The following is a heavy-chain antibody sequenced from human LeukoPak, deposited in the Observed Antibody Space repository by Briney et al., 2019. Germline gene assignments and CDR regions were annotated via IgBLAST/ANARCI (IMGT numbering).Heavy chain of an antibody. CDR3: TTEWEGGDFWSGYIHTNYYYYGMDV. CDR1: GFTFSNAW. Sequence: PGGSLRLSCAASGFTFSNAWMSWVRQAPGKGLEWVGRIKSKTDGGTTDYAAPVKGRFTISRDDSKNTLYLQMNSLKTEDTAVYYCTTEWEGGDFWSGYIHTNYYYYGMDVWGQGTTVTVSS. D-gene: IGHD3-3*01. V-gene: IGHV3-15*01. CDR2: IKSKTDGGTT. J-gene: IGHJ6*02.